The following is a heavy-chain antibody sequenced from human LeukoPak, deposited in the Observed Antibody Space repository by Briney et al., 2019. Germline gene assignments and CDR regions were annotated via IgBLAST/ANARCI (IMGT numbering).Heavy chain of an antibody. CDR1: GGSISNYY. Sequence: PSETLSLTCTVSGGSISNYYLNWIRQPPGKGLEWIGYIYYSGSTNYNPALKSRVTISGDTSKNQFSLKLTSVTAADPAVYWCARPPPIYHYNYGMDVWGQGTTVTVSS. CDR2: IYYSGST. V-gene: IGHV4-59*01. J-gene: IGHJ6*02. CDR3: ARPPPIYHYNYGMDV.